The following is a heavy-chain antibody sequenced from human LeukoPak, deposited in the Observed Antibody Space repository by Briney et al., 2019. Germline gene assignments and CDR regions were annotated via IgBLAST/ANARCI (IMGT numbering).Heavy chain of an antibody. J-gene: IGHJ4*02. V-gene: IGHV3-21*01. CDR3: ARVARGGYDGYFDY. CDR2: MSTSSSYI. D-gene: IGHD5-12*01. CDR1: GFTFSSYS. Sequence: GGSLRLSCAASGFTFSSYSMNWVRQAPGKGLEWVPFMSTSSSYIYYADSLNGRFTISRDNAKKSLYLQMNRLRAEDTAVYYCARVARGGYDGYFDYWRQGTVVSVSS.